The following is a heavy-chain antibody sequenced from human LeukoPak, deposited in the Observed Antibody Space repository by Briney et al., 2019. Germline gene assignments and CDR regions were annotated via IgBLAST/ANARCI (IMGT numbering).Heavy chain of an antibody. V-gene: IGHV5-51*01. CDR2: IYPGDSDT. Sequence: GESLKISCKGSGYSFMSHWIAWVRHMPGKGLEWMGIIYPGDSDTRYSPSFQGQVTISADKSINTAYIQWSSLKASDAAMYYCARRPLFSSSSGLDYWGQGTLVTVSS. CDR1: GYSFMSHW. CDR3: ARRPLFSSSSGLDY. D-gene: IGHD6-6*01. J-gene: IGHJ4*02.